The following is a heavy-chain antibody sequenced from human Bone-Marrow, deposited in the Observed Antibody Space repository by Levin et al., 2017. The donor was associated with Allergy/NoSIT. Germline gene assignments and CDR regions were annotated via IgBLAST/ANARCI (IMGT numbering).Heavy chain of an antibody. J-gene: IGHJ4*02. V-gene: IGHV3-7*01. CDR3: VRVTSTSGWYGFYFDY. CDR1: GFTFSNYW. Sequence: GESLKISCAASGFTFSNYWMSWVRQPPGKGLEWVAHIKKDGSEKYYLDSVRGRFTISRDNSKNSLNLQMNSLTDEDTALYYCVRVTSTSGWYGFYFDYWGQGALVSVSS. D-gene: IGHD6-19*01. CDR2: IKKDGSEK.